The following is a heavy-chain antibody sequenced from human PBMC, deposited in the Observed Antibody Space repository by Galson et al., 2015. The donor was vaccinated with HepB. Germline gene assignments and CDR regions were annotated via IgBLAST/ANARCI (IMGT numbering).Heavy chain of an antibody. V-gene: IGHV4-39*01. CDR1: GGSISSSSYY. D-gene: IGHD3-10*01. J-gene: IGHJ5*02. CDR2: IYYSGST. Sequence: LSLTCTVSGGSISSSSYYWGWIRQPPGKGLEWIGSIYYSGSTYYNPSHKSRVTISVDTSKNQFSLKLSSVTAADTAVYYCARHRGKYYYGSGSPVYNWFDPWGQGTLVTVSS. CDR3: ARHRGKYYYGSGSPVYNWFDP.